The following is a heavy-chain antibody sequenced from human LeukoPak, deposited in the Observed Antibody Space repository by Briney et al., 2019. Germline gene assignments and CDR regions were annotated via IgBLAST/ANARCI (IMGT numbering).Heavy chain of an antibody. Sequence: GRSLRLSCAASGFTFDDYAMHWVRQAPGKGLEWVSGISWNSGSIGYADSVKGRFTISRDNAKNSLYLQMNSLRAEDMALYYCVKARHYDSSGYFDYWGQGTLVTVSS. CDR3: VKARHYDSSGYFDY. CDR2: ISWNSGSI. CDR1: GFTFDDYA. V-gene: IGHV3-9*03. J-gene: IGHJ4*02. D-gene: IGHD3-22*01.